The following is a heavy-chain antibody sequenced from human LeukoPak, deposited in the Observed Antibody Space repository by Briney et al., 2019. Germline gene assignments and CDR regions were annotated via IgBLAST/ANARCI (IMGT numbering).Heavy chain of an antibody. V-gene: IGHV3-74*01. CDR2: INSDGSST. J-gene: IGHJ4*02. D-gene: IGHD3-16*01. CDR3: TTLTLIEDDLY. Sequence: PGGSLRLSCAASGFTLSGNWMHWVRQAPGKGLVWVSRINSDGSSTSYADSVKGRFTISRDNAKNTLYLQMNSLKTEDTAVYYCTTLTLIEDDLYWGQGTLVTVSS. CDR1: GFTLSGNW.